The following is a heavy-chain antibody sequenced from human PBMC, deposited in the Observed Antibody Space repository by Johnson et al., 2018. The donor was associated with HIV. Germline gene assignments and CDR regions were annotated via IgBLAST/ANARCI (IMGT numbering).Heavy chain of an antibody. CDR2: ISGSGGST. V-gene: IGHV3-23*04. CDR1: GFTFDDYA. D-gene: IGHD6-13*01. CDR3: ASSHTAAAGIPRWAFDI. Sequence: VQLVESGGGLVQPGRSLRLSCAASGFTFDDYAMHWVRQAPGKGLEWVSGISGSGGSTYYADSVKGRFTISRDNSKNTLYLQMNSLRAEDTAVDYCASSHTAAAGIPRWAFDIWGQGTMVNVSS. J-gene: IGHJ3*02.